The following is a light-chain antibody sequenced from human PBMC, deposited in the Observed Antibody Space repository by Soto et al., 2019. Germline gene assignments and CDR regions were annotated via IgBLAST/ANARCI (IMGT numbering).Light chain of an antibody. Sequence: EIVLTQSPATLSLSPGERATLSCRASQSVSSYLAWYQQKPGQTPRLLIYDAYIRATGVPARFSASGSGTEFTLTINSLQSEDFATYYCQQYNSLYTFGQGTKVDIK. V-gene: IGKV3-15*01. CDR1: QSVSSY. CDR2: DAY. J-gene: IGKJ2*01. CDR3: QQYNSLYT.